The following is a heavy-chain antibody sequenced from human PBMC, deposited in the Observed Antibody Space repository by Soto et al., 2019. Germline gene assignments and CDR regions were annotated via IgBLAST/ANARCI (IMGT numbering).Heavy chain of an antibody. D-gene: IGHD3-22*01. V-gene: IGHV4-34*01. CDR3: ARERSSGRQNDY. CDR1: GGSFSGYY. Sequence: PSETLSLTCAVYGGSFSGYYWSWIRQPPGKGLEWIGEINHSGSTTYNPSLKSRVTISVDTSKNQFSLKLSSVTAADTAVYYCARERSSGRQNDYWGQGTLVTVSS. J-gene: IGHJ4*02. CDR2: INHSGST.